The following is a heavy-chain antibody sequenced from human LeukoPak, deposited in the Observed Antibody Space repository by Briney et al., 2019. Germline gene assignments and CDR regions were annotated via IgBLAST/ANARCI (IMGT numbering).Heavy chain of an antibody. J-gene: IGHJ4*02. CDR1: GISLSNYA. CDR3: AKRGVVIRGLLVIGYHQEAYHYDF. Sequence: GGSLRLSCVVSGISLSNYAMTWVRQAPGKGLEWVSYISERGGSTTYADSVKGRFTISRDTSLNTLYLQMNNLRAEDTAVYFCAKRGVVIRGLLVIGYHQEAYHYDFWGQGVLVTVS. CDR2: ISERGGST. V-gene: IGHV3-23*01. D-gene: IGHD3-10*01.